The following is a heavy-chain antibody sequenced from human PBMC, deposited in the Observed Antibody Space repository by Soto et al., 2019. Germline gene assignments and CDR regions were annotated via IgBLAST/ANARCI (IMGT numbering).Heavy chain of an antibody. CDR3: AKDGGGGACYSGWFDP. CDR1: GFTFSSYG. Sequence: GGSLRLSCAASGFTFSSYGMHWVRQAPGKGLEWVAVISYDGSNKYYADSVKGRFTISRDNFKNTLYLQMNSLRAEDTGVCYCAKDGGGGACYSGWFDPWGQGTLVTVSS. CDR2: ISYDGSNK. D-gene: IGHD2-21*02. V-gene: IGHV3-30*18. J-gene: IGHJ5*02.